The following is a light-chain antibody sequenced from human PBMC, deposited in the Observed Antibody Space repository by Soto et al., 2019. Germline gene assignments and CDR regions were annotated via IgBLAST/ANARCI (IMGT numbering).Light chain of an antibody. CDR3: GTWDSSLSAKV. J-gene: IGLJ1*01. V-gene: IGLV1-51*02. CDR1: SSNIGNNY. Sequence: QSVLTQPPSVSAAPGQKVTISCSGSSSNIGNNYVSWYQQLPETAPKLLIYENNKRPSGIPDRFSGSKSGTSATLGITGLQTGDEADYYCGTWDSSLSAKVFGTGTKVTVL. CDR2: ENN.